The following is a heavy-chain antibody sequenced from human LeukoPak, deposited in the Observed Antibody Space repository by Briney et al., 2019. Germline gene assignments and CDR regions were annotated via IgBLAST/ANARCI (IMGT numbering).Heavy chain of an antibody. CDR1: GGSISSHY. Sequence: PSETLSLTCTVSGGSISSHYWSWIRQPPGKGLEWIGYIYYSGSTNYNPSLKSRVTISVDTSKNQFSLKLSSVTAVDTAVYYCARVQVVVVPAAIPVLGAFDIWGQGTMVTVSS. J-gene: IGHJ3*02. D-gene: IGHD2-2*02. CDR3: ARVQVVVVPAAIPVLGAFDI. CDR2: IYYSGST. V-gene: IGHV4-59*11.